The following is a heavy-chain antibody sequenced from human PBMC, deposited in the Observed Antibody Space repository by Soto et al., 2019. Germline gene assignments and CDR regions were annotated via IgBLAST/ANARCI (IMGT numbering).Heavy chain of an antibody. Sequence: EVQLVESGGGLVQPGGSLRLSCAAYGFTFSRYWMNWVRQAPGKGLEWVANIKEDGSEKNYGDSVTGRFTISRDNAKNSLFLQMTSLRADDTAIYYCVRNLGYCSSGACYTVLDYWGQGTLVTVSS. V-gene: IGHV3-7*02. J-gene: IGHJ4*02. CDR2: IKEDGSEK. CDR3: VRNLGYCSSGACYTVLDY. D-gene: IGHD2-15*01. CDR1: GFTFSRYW.